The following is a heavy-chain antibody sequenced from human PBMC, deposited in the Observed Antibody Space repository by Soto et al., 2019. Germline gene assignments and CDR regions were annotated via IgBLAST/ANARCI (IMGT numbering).Heavy chain of an antibody. CDR3: TRYDSGLEIDY. J-gene: IGHJ4*02. V-gene: IGHV3-74*01. CDR2: IPSDGRDV. Sequence: PGGSLRLSCEASGFNFRDFWMHWVRQPPGKGPEWVSNIPSDGRDVSYADSVRGRFTISRDDARNTLYLQKSDLRVEDTAIYYCTRYDSGLEIDYWGQGTQVTVSS. D-gene: IGHD3-16*01. CDR1: GFNFRDFW.